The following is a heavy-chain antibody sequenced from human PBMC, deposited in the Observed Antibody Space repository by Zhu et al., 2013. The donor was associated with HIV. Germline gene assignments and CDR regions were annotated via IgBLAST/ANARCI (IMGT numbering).Heavy chain of an antibody. CDR2: IYHSGST. J-gene: IGHJ2*01. CDR3: ARGGRRYFDL. V-gene: IGHV4-30-2*01. Sequence: QVQLQESGSGLVKPSQTLSLTCAVSGGSISSGGYSWSWIRQPPGKGLEWIGYIYHSGSTYYNPSLKSRVTISVDRSKNQFSLKLSSVTAADTAVYYCARGGRRYFDLWGLAPWSLSPQ. CDR1: GGSISSGGYS.